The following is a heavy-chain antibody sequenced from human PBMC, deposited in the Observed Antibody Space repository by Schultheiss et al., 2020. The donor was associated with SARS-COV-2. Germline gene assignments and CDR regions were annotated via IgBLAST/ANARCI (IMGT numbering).Heavy chain of an antibody. V-gene: IGHV3-53*04. CDR1: GFTVSSNY. Sequence: GGSLRLSCAASGFTVSSNYMSWVRQAPGKGLEWVSVIYSGGSTYYADSVKGRFTISRHNSKNTLYLQMNSLRAEDTAVYYCARGPYCSSTSCLGYFDLWGRGTLVTVSS. CDR3: ARGPYCSSTSCLGYFDL. D-gene: IGHD2-2*01. CDR2: IYSGGST. J-gene: IGHJ2*01.